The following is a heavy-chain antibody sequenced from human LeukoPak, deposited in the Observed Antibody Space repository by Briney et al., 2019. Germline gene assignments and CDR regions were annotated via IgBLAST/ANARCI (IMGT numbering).Heavy chain of an antibody. Sequence: ASVKVSCKGSVYSFTSYYMHWVRQAPGQGLDWMGFINPSGSSAAYAQKFQGRLTLTTDMSTSTVYMELSSLSSEDTGVYYCAREAITIFGVVRTQTTYGPRRCDPWGEGTLVTVS. J-gene: IGHJ5*02. CDR2: INPSGSSA. CDR3: AREAITIFGVVRTQTTYGPRRCDP. D-gene: IGHD3-3*01. V-gene: IGHV1-46*01. CDR1: VYSFTSYY.